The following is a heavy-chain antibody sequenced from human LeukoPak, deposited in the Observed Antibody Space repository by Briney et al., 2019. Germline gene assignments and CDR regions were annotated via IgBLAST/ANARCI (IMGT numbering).Heavy chain of an antibody. CDR2: TIPIFGTA. D-gene: IGHD1-26*01. Sequence: ASVKVSCKASGYTFTSYGISWVRQAPGQGLEWMGGTIPIFGTANYAQKFQGRVTITADESTSTAYMELSSLRSEDTAVYYCARDRYSGSFDYWGQGTLVTVSS. J-gene: IGHJ4*02. V-gene: IGHV1-69*13. CDR1: GYTFTSYG. CDR3: ARDRYSGSFDY.